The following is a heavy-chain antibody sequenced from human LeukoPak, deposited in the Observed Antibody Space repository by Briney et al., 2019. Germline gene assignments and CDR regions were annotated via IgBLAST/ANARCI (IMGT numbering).Heavy chain of an antibody. CDR3: ARDRAARSQGLFDL. J-gene: IGHJ2*01. V-gene: IGHV1-18*01. CDR2: ISAYNGNT. CDR1: GYTFTSYG. D-gene: IGHD6-6*01. Sequence: ASVKVSCKASGYTFTSYGISWVRQAPGQGLEWMGWISAYNGNTNYAQKLQGRVTMTTDTSTSTAYMELRSLRSDDTAVYYCARDRAARSQGLFDLWGRGTLVTVSS.